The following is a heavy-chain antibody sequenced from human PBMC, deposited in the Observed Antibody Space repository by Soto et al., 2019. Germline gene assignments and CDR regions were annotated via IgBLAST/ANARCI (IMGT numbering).Heavy chain of an antibody. J-gene: IGHJ6*03. V-gene: IGHV3-66*01. CDR3: AKEEGGCSGTSCNLYYYYYMDV. CDR2: MYRGGDT. Sequence: PGGSLRLSCAASGFTVSYNYMSWVRQAPGKGLEWVSVMYRGGDTFYADSVKGRFSVSRDSSKNTLYLQMNSLRAEDTAVYYCAKEEGGCSGTSCNLYYYYYMDVWGKGTTVTVSS. D-gene: IGHD2-2*01. CDR1: GFTVSYNY.